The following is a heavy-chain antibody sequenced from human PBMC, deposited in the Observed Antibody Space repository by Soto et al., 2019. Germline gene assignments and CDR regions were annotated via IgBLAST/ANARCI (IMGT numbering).Heavy chain of an antibody. J-gene: IGHJ5*02. Sequence: QMHLVQSGPEVKRPGTSLKVSCKASGFTFSSSAVQWVRQARGQPLEWIGWIVLGNGNTNYAQTFQQRVTITRDMSTTAACMEVRRLTYEDSAVYYFATRIGNIGCYWLDTWGQVTLVTVSS. CDR2: IVLGNGNT. V-gene: IGHV1-58*01. D-gene: IGHD2-15*01. CDR1: GFTFSSSA. CDR3: ATRIGNIGCYWLDT.